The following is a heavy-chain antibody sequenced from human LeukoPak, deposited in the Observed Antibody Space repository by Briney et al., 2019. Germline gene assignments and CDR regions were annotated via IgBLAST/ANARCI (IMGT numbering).Heavy chain of an antibody. V-gene: IGHV3-21*01. CDR2: ISSTSSYI. CDR1: GFTFSSYS. Sequence: GGSLILSCAASGFTFSSYSMTWVRQAPGKGLEWVSSISSTSSYIYYADSVKGRFTISRDNAKNSLYLQMNSLRAEDTAVYYCARGRLDGGYSYLDWFGPWGQGTLVTVSS. D-gene: IGHD5-18*01. CDR3: ARGRLDGGYSYLDWFGP. J-gene: IGHJ5*02.